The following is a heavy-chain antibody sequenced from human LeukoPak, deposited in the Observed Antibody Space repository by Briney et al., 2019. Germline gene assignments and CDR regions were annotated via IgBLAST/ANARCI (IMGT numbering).Heavy chain of an antibody. CDR3: AREAYYGSGRRFDY. CDR2: ISLSSSAI. CDR1: GFTFSSYS. Sequence: GGSLRLSCAASGFTFSSYSMHWVRQAPGKGLEWVSYISLSSSAIYYADSVKGRFTISRDNAKNSLFLQMNSLRAEDTAVYYCAREAYYGSGRRFDYWGQGTLVTVSS. D-gene: IGHD3-10*01. V-gene: IGHV3-48*01. J-gene: IGHJ4*02.